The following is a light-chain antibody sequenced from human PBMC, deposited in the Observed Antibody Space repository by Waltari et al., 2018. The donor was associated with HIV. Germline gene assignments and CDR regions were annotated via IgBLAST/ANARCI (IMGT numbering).Light chain of an antibody. CDR1: QSISSN. J-gene: IGKJ1*01. CDR3: QQYDNWPRT. CDR2: GAS. Sequence: EIVMTQSPATLSVSPGERATLSCRASQSISSNLAWYQQKPGQAPRLLIYGASTRATGIPARFSGSGSGTEYSLTISCLQSEDFAAYYCQQYDNWPRTFGQGTKVEIK. V-gene: IGKV3-15*01.